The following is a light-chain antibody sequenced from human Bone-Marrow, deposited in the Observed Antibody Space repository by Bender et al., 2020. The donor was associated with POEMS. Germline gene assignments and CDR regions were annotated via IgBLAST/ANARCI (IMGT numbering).Light chain of an antibody. Sequence: QSALTQPASVSGSPEQSITISCTGASSDVGSYNLVSWYQQHPGKAPKLIIYEVTRRPSGVSTRFSGSKSGNTASLTISGLQAEDEADYYCCSYAGSSTFEVFGTGTKVTVL. CDR1: SSDVGSYNL. CDR2: EVT. V-gene: IGLV2-23*02. CDR3: CSYAGSSTFEV. J-gene: IGLJ1*01.